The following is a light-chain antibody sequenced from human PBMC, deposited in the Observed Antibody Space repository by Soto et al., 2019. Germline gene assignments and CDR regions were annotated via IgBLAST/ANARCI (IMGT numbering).Light chain of an antibody. Sequence: DIVMTQSPDSLAVSLGERATINCKSSQSVLYSSNNKNYLAWYQQKPGQPPKLLIYWASTRESGVPDRFSGRGSGTDFTRTISSLQAEDVAVYDCQQYYSTPTWTFGQGTKVEIK. CDR3: QQYYSTPTWT. CDR1: QSVLYSSNNKNY. J-gene: IGKJ1*01. V-gene: IGKV4-1*01. CDR2: WAS.